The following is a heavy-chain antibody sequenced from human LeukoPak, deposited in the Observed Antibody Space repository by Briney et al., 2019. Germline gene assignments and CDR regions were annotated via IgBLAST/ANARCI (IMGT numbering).Heavy chain of an antibody. CDR1: GYTFTGYY. CDR3: ARTAPIAAAGTGWFDP. V-gene: IGHV1-2*02. CDR2: INPNSGGT. Sequence: ASVKVPCKASGYTFTGYYMHWVRQAPGQGLEWMGWINPNSGGTNYAQKFQGRVTMARDTSNSTAYMELSRLRSDDTAVYYCARTAPIAAAGTGWFDPWGQGTLVTVSS. D-gene: IGHD6-13*01. J-gene: IGHJ5*02.